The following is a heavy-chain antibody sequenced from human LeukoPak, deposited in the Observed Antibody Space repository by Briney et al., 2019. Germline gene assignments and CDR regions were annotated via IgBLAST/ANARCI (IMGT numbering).Heavy chain of an antibody. J-gene: IGHJ4*02. CDR3: AREYDFWSGYPLDY. CDR1: GYSISSGYY. D-gene: IGHD3-3*01. Sequence: SETLSLTCTVSGYSISSGYYWGWIRQPPGKGLEWTGSIDHSASTYYNPSLKSRITISVDTSKNQFSLKLSSVTAADTAVYYCAREYDFWSGYPLDYWGQGTLVTVSS. CDR2: IDHSAST. V-gene: IGHV4-38-2*02.